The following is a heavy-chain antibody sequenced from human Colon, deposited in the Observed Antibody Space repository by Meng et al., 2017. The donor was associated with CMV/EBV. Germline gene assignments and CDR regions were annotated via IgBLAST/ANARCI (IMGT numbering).Heavy chain of an antibody. CDR3: VRGRVVGGG. J-gene: IGHJ4*02. V-gene: IGHV1-8*01. Sequence: ASVKVSCKTSGYSFTMYDIYWVRQVSGQGLEWMGWMNPDSGHTAYAQKFQGRITMTRDTSVTTAYLEITSLRSDDTAVYYCVRGRVVGGGWGQGTLVTVSS. CDR1: GYSFTMYD. CDR2: MNPDSGHT. D-gene: IGHD2-21*01.